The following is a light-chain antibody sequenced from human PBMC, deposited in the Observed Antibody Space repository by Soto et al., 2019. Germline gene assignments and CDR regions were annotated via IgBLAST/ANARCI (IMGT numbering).Light chain of an antibody. Sequence: QSALTQPPSASGSPGQSVTITCSGTSSDVGEENYVSWYQQHPGKVPKLILYEVSKRPSGVPDRFSGSRSCNTASLTVSVFQDEDEADYYCCSFAGSPVVFGGGTKLTVL. CDR1: SSDVGEENY. J-gene: IGLJ2*01. CDR3: CSFAGSPVV. CDR2: EVS. V-gene: IGLV2-8*01.